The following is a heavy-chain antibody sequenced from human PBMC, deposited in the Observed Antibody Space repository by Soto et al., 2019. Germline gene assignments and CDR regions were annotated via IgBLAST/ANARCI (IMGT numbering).Heavy chain of an antibody. J-gene: IGHJ3*02. CDR1: GFSLSTSGVG. CDR3: AHLWSSRGAFDI. Sequence: ESGPTLVNPTQTLTLTCTFSGFSLSTSGVGVGWIRQPPGKALEWLALIYWDDDKRYRPSLKSTLTITKDTSNNQVVLTMTNMDPVDTATYYCAHLWSSRGAFDIWGQGTMVTVS. D-gene: IGHD3-10*01. CDR2: IYWDDDK. V-gene: IGHV2-5*02.